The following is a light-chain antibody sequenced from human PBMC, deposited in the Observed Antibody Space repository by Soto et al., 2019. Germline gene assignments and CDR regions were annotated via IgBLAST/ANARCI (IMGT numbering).Light chain of an antibody. CDR3: QQSSNWPPRT. CDR1: QRVAGN. CDR2: GVS. V-gene: IGKV3-15*01. J-gene: IGKJ4*01. Sequence: EIVMKQSPATLTVFPGETATLSCRSSQRVAGNLAWYQQKPGQPPRLLSYGVSTRATGVPARFSGSGSETDLSLTISSLQMEDFALYYCQQSSNWPPRTFGGWTKGAIK.